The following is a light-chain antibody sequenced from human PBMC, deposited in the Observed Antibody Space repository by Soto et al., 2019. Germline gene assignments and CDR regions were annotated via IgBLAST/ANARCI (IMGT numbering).Light chain of an antibody. CDR2: WAS. Sequence: SVMSQTTESLAVSLGERSTINCKSSQSVFSNSNNKKYLAWYQQKPGQPPKLLIHWASIRESGVPDRFSGSGSGTDFTLTINSLQAEDVAVYYCQQYYSSPWTFGQGT. CDR1: QSVFSNSNNKKY. V-gene: IGKV4-1*01. J-gene: IGKJ1*01. CDR3: QQYYSSPWT.